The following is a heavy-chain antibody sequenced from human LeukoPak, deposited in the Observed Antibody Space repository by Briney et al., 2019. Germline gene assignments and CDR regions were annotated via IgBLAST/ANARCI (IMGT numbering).Heavy chain of an antibody. CDR2: IWYDGSNK. CDR3: ARSPSGGMAFGY. Sequence: GGSLRLSCAASGFTFSSYGMHWVRQAPGKGLEWVAVIWYDGSNKYYADSVKGRFTISRDNSKNTLYLQMNSLRAEDTAVYYCARSPSGGMAFGYWGEGNLVTVST. V-gene: IGHV3-33*01. J-gene: IGHJ4*02. CDR1: GFTFSSYG. D-gene: IGHD3-10*01.